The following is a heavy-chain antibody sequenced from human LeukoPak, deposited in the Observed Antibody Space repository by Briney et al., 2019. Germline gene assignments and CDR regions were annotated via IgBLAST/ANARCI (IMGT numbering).Heavy chain of an antibody. J-gene: IGHJ4*02. CDR3: AGFGAGSYY. CDR1: GGSISSSY. Sequence: SETLSLTCTVSGGSISSSYCSWIRQPAGKGLEWIGRIYTNGSTDSTDFNPSLKSRVTMSVDTSKNQFSLKLGSVTAADTAVYYCAGFGAGSYYWGQGTLVTVSS. D-gene: IGHD3-10*01. V-gene: IGHV4-4*07. CDR2: IYTNGSTDST.